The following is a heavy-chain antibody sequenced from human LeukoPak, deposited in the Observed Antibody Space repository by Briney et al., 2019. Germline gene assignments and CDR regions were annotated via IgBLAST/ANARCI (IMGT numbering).Heavy chain of an antibody. CDR3: ARYFDS. CDR1: GFTFSSSS. J-gene: IGHJ4*02. V-gene: IGHV3-48*02. Sequence: GGSLRLSCGVSGFTFSSSSMNWVRQAPGKGLDWVSYISSSSSTIYYADSVKGRFTISRDNAKNSLYLKMNSLRDEDTAVYYCARYFDSWGQGTQVTVSS. CDR2: ISSSSSTI.